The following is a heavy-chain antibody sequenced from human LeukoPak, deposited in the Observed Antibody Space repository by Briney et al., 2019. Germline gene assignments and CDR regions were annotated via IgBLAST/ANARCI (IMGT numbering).Heavy chain of an antibody. J-gene: IGHJ6*03. CDR1: GFTFSSYA. D-gene: IGHD1-26*01. CDR3: TRLGGSYYRAYYYYYMDV. Sequence: GGSLRLSCAASGFTFSSYAMSWVRQAPGKGLEWVSAISGSGGSTYYADSVKGRFTISRDNSKNTAYLQMNSLKTEDTAVYYCTRLGGSYYRAYYYYYMDVWGKGTTVTVSS. CDR2: ISGSGGST. V-gene: IGHV3-23*01.